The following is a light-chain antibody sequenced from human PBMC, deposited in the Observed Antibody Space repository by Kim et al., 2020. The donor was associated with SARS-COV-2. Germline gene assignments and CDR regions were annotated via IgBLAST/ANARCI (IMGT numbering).Light chain of an antibody. CDR2: AAS. CDR1: QPISTY. V-gene: IGKV1-39*01. J-gene: IGKJ4*01. CDR3: QQSHTAPLLT. Sequence: DIQMTQSPSSLSASVGDRVTIACRASQPISTYLNWYQQKPGKAPKLLICAASSLQSGVPSRFSGSGSGTDFTLTISSLQPEDFATYYCQQSHTAPLLTFGGGTKVDIK.